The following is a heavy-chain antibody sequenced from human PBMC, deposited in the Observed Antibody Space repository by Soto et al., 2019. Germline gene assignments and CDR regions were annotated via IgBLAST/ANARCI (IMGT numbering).Heavy chain of an antibody. CDR2: LYYTGST. V-gene: IGHV4-59*01. CDR3: ARGGGYDFRSSQAPPIDV. J-gene: IGHJ6*02. Sequence: QVQLQESGPGLVKPSETLSLTCNVSGGSISDFYWSWIRQSPGKSLEWIGYLYYTGSTNYNPALKSRVTISLDTSKNQFSLQVRSVTAADTAVYYCARGGGYDFRSSQAPPIDVWGQGTTVTVSS. D-gene: IGHD3-3*01. CDR1: GGSISDFY.